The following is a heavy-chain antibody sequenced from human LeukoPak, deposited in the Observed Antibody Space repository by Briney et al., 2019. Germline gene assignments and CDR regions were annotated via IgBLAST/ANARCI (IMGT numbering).Heavy chain of an antibody. J-gene: IGHJ6*03. D-gene: IGHD6-19*01. CDR3: ARDGTIAVDYYYMDV. V-gene: IGHV4-4*07. CDR2: IYTSGST. CDR1: GGSISSYY. Sequence: KASETLSLTCTVSGGSISSYYWSWIRQPAGKGLEWIGRIYTSGSTNYNPSLKSRVTMSVDTSKNQFSLKLSSVTAADTAVYYCARDGTIAVDYYYMDVWGKGTTVTISS.